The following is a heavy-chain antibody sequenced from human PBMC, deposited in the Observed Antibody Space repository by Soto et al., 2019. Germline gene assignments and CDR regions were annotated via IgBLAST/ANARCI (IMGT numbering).Heavy chain of an antibody. CDR1: GGSISSGGYY. D-gene: IGHD5-12*01. CDR2: IYYSGST. V-gene: IGHV4-31*03. Sequence: SETLSLTCTVSGGSISSGGYYWSWIRQHPGKGLEWIGYIYYSGSTYYNPSLKSRVTISVDTSKNQFSLKLSSVTAADTAVYYCARDIGRYSGHDGGDYWGQGTLVTVSS. J-gene: IGHJ4*02. CDR3: ARDIGRYSGHDGGDY.